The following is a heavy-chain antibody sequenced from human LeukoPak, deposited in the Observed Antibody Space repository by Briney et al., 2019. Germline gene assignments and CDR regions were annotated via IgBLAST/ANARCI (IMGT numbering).Heavy chain of an antibody. J-gene: IGHJ4*02. CDR3: ARGLNSLVGATHLDY. D-gene: IGHD1-26*01. CDR2: IYYSGST. CDR1: GGSISSYY. V-gene: IGHV4-59*01. Sequence: PSETLSLTCTVSGGSISSYYWGWIRQPPGKGLEWIGYIYYSGSTNYNPSLKSRVTISVDTSKNQFSLKLSSVTAADTAVYYCARGLNSLVGATHLDYWGQGTLVTVSS.